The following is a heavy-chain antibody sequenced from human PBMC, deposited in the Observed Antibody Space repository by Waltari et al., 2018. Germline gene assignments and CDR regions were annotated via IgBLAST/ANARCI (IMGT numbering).Heavy chain of an antibody. D-gene: IGHD3-3*01. V-gene: IGHV1-2*02. CDR2: INPNSGGT. Sequence: QVQLVQSGAAVKKPGASVKVSCQASAYTFTGYYMHCMLLAPGQGLEWMGWINPNSGGTNYAQKFQGRVTMTRDTSISTAYMELSRLRSDDTAVYYCARDSITIFGVVIDYWGQGTLVTVSS. CDR1: AYTFTGYY. CDR3: ARDSITIFGVVIDY. J-gene: IGHJ4*02.